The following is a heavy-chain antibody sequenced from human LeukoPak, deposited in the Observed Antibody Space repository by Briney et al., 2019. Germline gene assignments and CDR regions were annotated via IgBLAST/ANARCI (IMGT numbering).Heavy chain of an antibody. CDR1: GGTFNNYV. CDR2: INPNSGGT. V-gene: IGHV1-2*02. J-gene: IGHJ6*03. CDR3: ASNNIFGPFYYMDV. Sequence: ASVKVSCKASGGTFNNYVISWVRQAPGQGLEWMGWINPNSGGTNYAQKFQGRVTMTRDTSISTAYMELSRLRSDDTAVYYCASNNIFGPFYYMDVWGEGTTVTVSS. D-gene: IGHD3-3*02.